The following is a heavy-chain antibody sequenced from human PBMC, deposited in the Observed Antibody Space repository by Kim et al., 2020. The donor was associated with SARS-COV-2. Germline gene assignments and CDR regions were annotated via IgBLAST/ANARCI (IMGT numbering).Heavy chain of an antibody. CDR1: GYTFTSYD. D-gene: IGHD6-13*01. CDR3: ARTDSSSWYGDFDY. J-gene: IGHJ4*02. Sequence: ASVKVSCKASGYTFTSYDINWVRQATGQGLEWMGWMNPNSGNTGYAQKFQGRVTMTRNTSISTAYMELSSLRSEDTAVYYCARTDSSSWYGDFDYWGQGTLVTVSS. V-gene: IGHV1-8*01. CDR2: MNPNSGNT.